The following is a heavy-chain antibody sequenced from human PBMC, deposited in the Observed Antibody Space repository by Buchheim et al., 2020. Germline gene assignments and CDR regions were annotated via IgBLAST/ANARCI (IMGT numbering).Heavy chain of an antibody. CDR1: GYTFTGYY. D-gene: IGHD6-13*01. J-gene: IGHJ5*02. V-gene: IGHV1-2*02. CDR2: INPKRGGT. Sequence: QVQLVQSGAEVKKPGASVKVSCKASGYTFTGYYMHWVRQAPGQGLEWMGWINPKRGGTNYAQKFQGRVTMTRDTSISTAYLELSRLRSDDTAVYYCARHFWGSWYTPNNWFDPWGQGTL. CDR3: ARHFWGSWYTPNNWFDP.